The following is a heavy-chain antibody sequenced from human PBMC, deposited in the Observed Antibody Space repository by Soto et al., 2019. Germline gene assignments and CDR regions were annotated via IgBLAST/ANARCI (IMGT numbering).Heavy chain of an antibody. V-gene: IGHV1-24*01. D-gene: IGHD1-26*01. J-gene: IGHJ4*02. CDR3: ATLLYGSYWYYFDY. CDR1: GDTLTELS. Sequence: GASVKVSCKVSGDTLTELSMHCVRQAPGKGLEWMGGFDPEDGETIYAQKFQGRVTMTEDTSTDTAYMELSSLRSEDTAVYYCATLLYGSYWYYFDYWGQGTLVTVSS. CDR2: FDPEDGET.